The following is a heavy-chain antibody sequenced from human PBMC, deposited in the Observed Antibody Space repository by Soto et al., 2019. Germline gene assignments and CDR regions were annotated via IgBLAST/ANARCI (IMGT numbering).Heavy chain of an antibody. D-gene: IGHD3-22*01. CDR2: IHPGDSDT. Sequence: GESLKISCSGSGYSFSTYWIAWFRQMPGKGLEWMGIIHPGDSDTRYSPSFQGHVTISADKSISTAYLQWSSLKASDTAMYYCARLPLYYYDSSGYHRDYWGQGTLVTVSS. CDR1: GYSFSTYW. J-gene: IGHJ4*02. CDR3: ARLPLYYYDSSGYHRDY. V-gene: IGHV5-51*01.